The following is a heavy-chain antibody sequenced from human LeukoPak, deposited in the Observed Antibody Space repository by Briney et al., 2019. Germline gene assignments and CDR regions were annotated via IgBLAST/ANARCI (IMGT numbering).Heavy chain of an antibody. D-gene: IGHD3-3*01. CDR3: ARLGTYYDFWSGQTRGWFDP. CDR1: GYTFTGYY. CDR2: INPNTGGT. Sequence: ASVKVSRKASGYTFTGYYMHWVRQAPGQGLQWMGWINPNTGGTNYAQKFQGRVTMTRDTSISTAYMELNSLRSDDTAIYYCARLGTYYDFWSGQTRGWFDPWGQGTLVTVSS. J-gene: IGHJ5*02. V-gene: IGHV1-2*02.